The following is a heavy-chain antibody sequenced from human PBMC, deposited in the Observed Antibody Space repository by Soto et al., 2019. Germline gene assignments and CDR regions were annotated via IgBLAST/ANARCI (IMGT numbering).Heavy chain of an antibody. V-gene: IGHV1-69*13. CDR2: IIPIFGTA. D-gene: IGHD5-18*01. CDR3: ASGRAGYSYGYRFDY. Sequence: VASVKVSCKASGGTFSSYAISWVRQAPGQGLEWMGGIIPIFGTANYAQKFQGRVTITADESTSTAYMELSSLRSEDTAVYYCASGRAGYSYGYRFDYWGQGTLVTVSS. CDR1: GGTFSSYA. J-gene: IGHJ4*02.